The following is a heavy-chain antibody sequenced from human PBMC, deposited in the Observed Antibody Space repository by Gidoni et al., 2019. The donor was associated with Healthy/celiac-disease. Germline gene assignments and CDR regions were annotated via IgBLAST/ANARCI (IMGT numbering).Heavy chain of an antibody. J-gene: IGHJ5*02. Sequence: APGQGLEWMGGIIPIFGTANYAQTFQGRVTITPDESTSTAYMELSSLISEDTAVYYCARYIVVVVAATTYNWFDPWGQGTLVPVSS. CDR2: IIPIFGTA. CDR3: ARYIVVVVAATTYNWFDP. D-gene: IGHD2-15*01. V-gene: IGHV1-69*01.